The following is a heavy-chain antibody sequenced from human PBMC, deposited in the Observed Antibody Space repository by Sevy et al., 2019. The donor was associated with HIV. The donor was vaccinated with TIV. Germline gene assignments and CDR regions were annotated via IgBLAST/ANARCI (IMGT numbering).Heavy chain of an antibody. CDR2: IRSEVYGGTT. V-gene: IGHV3-49*03. J-gene: IGHJ4*02. CDR1: GFTFGEYS. Sequence: GGSLRLSCTASGFTFGEYSMSWFRQAPGKGLEWVSFIRSEVYGGTTEYAEPVKGRFTISRDDSKSIAYLQMSSLKTEDTAVYYCTRGRRVYADYGVDYWGQGTLVTVSS. CDR3: TRGRRVYADYGVDY. D-gene: IGHD4-17*01.